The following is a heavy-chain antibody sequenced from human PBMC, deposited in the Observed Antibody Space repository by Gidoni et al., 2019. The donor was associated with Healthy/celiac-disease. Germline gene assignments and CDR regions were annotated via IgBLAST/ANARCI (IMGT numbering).Heavy chain of an antibody. D-gene: IGHD4-17*01. CDR1: GCTFSSFS. CDR3: ARDYGDPTAPGY. J-gene: IGHJ4*02. V-gene: IGHV3-48*01. Sequence: EVQLVEAGGGLVQPGGSLGLSCSAAGCTFSSFSMNWVRQAPGQGLEWVSYISSSSCTIYYADSVKGRFTISRDNAKNSLYLQMNSLRAEDTAVYYCARDYGDPTAPGYWGQGTLVTVSS. CDR2: ISSSSCTI.